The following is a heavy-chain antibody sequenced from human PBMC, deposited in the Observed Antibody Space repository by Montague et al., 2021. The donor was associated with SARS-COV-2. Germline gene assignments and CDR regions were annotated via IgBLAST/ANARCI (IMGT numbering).Heavy chain of an antibody. V-gene: IGHV4-59*01. CDR1: RGFINNYY. CDR2: VFYTGLN. D-gene: IGHD1-26*01. CDR3: ARGLGANLDY. Sequence: SETLSLTCTVSRGFINNYYWNWIRQPPDKGLEWIGFVFYTGLNNYNPSLESRVTISLDTSGNQFSLRLTSVTAADTAVYFCARGLGANLDYWGQGILVTV. J-gene: IGHJ4*02.